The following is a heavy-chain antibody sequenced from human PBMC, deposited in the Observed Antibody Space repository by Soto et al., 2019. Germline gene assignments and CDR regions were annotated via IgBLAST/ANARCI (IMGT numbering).Heavy chain of an antibody. CDR3: ARVGIITMVRGVIINNFDY. J-gene: IGHJ4*02. CDR1: GGSISSGDYY. V-gene: IGHV4-30-4*01. Sequence: SETLSLTCTVSGGSISSGDYYWSWIRQPPGKGLEWIGYIYYSGSTYYNPSLKSRVTISVDTSKNQFSLKLSSVTAADTAVYYCARVGIITMVRGVIINNFDYWGQGPLVTVSS. CDR2: IYYSGST. D-gene: IGHD3-10*01.